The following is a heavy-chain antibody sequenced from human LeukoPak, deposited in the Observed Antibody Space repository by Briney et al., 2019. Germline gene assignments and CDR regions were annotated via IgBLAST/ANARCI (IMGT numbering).Heavy chain of an antibody. CDR3: AKEGYHGMDV. J-gene: IGHJ6*02. V-gene: IGHV3-53*05. CDR1: GFTVTSNY. Sequence: GGSLRLSCAASGFTVTSNYMTWVRQAPGKGLEWVSVIYSGGSTYYADSVKGRFTISRDNAKNSLYLQMNSLRAEDTALYYCAKEGYHGMDVWGQGTTVTVSS. D-gene: IGHD6-13*01. CDR2: IYSGGST.